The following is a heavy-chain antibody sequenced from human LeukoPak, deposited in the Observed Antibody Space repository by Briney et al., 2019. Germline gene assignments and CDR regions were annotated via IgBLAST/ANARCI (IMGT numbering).Heavy chain of an antibody. D-gene: IGHD3-22*01. CDR1: GFTFSSYG. V-gene: IGHV3-30*18. Sequence: GGFLRLSCAASGFTFSSYGMHWVRQAPGKGLEWVAVISYDGSNKYYADSVKGRFTISRDNSKNTLYLQMNSLRAEDTAVYYCAKEVTYYYDSSGYYLGYWGQGTLVTVSS. J-gene: IGHJ4*02. CDR3: AKEVTYYYDSSGYYLGY. CDR2: ISYDGSNK.